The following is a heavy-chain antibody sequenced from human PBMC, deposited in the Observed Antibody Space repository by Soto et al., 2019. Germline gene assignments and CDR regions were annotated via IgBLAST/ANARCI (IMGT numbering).Heavy chain of an antibody. CDR2: IIPIFGTA. CDR1: GGTFSXYA. J-gene: IGHJ6*02. Sequence: SVKVSCKASGGTFSXYAISWVRQAPGQGLEWMGGIIPIFGTANYAQKFQGRVTITADESTSTAYMELSSLRSEDAAVYYCARGVRAVAGPNLYYYYYGMDVWGQGTTVTVSS. V-gene: IGHV1-69*13. CDR3: ARGVRAVAGPNLYYYYYGMDV. D-gene: IGHD6-19*01.